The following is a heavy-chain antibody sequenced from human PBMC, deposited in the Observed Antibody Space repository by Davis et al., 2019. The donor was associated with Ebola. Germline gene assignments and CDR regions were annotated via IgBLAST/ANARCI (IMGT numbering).Heavy chain of an antibody. CDR1: GLTFSTYG. V-gene: IGHV3-30*03. Sequence: GGSLRLSCAAPGLTFSTYGMYWVRQAPGKGLEGVAAISYDGSKKGYADSVKGRFTISRDNSKNTLYLQMNSLKAEDTAVYYCRGSLKEVFDYWGQGTLVTVSS. D-gene: IGHD1-26*01. J-gene: IGHJ4*02. CDR3: RGSLKEVFDY. CDR2: ISYDGSKK.